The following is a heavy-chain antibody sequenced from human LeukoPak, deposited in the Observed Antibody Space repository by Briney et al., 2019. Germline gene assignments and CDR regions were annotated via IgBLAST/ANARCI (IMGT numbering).Heavy chain of an antibody. D-gene: IGHD2-15*01. CDR1: GFTFSSYS. J-gene: IGHJ4*02. V-gene: IGHV3-21*01. Sequence: GGSLRLSCAASGFTFSSYSMKWVRQAPGKGLEWVSSISSSSSYIYYADSVKGRFTISRDNAKNSLYLQMNSLRAEDTAVYYCARDHRYCSGGSCSFDYWGQGTLVTVSS. CDR2: ISSSSSYI. CDR3: ARDHRYCSGGSCSFDY.